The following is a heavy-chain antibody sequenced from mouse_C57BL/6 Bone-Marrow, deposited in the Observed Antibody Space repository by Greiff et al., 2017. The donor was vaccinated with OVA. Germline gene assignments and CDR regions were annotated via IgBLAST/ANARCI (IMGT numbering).Heavy chain of an antibody. CDR1: GYTFTSYG. V-gene: IGHV1-81*01. CDR2: IYPRSGNT. Sequence: QVQLQQSGAELARPGASVKLSCKASGYTFTSYGISWVKQRPGQGLEWIGEIYPRSGNTYYNEKFSGKATLTADKSSRTAYMELRSLTSENSAVYICARGGDVYSAAMDYWGQGTSVTVSS. CDR3: ARGGDVYSAAMDY. J-gene: IGHJ4*01. D-gene: IGHD2-3*01.